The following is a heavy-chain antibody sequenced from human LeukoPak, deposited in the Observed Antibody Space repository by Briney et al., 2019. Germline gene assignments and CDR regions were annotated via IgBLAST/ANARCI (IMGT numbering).Heavy chain of an antibody. CDR1: GFTFSTYG. CDR2: ISGSGGST. Sequence: GGSLRLSCAASGFTFSTYGMTWVRQAPGKGLEWVSSISGSGGSTYYADSVKGRVTVSRDNSKSTLFLQMNSLRAEDTAVYYCARAANYARDYWGQGTLVTVSS. CDR3: ARAANYARDY. V-gene: IGHV3-23*01. J-gene: IGHJ4*02. D-gene: IGHD4/OR15-4a*01.